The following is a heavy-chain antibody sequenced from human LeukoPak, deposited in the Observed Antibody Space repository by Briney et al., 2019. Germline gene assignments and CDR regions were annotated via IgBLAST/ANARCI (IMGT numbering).Heavy chain of an antibody. V-gene: IGHV3-7*01. CDR1: GFTFSSYS. J-gene: IGHJ5*02. CDR2: IKQDGSEK. D-gene: IGHD3-10*01. CDR3: ARDQFGFYGSGSLWFDP. Sequence: PGGSLRLSCAASGFTFSSYSMNWVRQAPGKGLEWVANIKQDGSEKYYVDSVKGRFTISRDNAKNSLYLQMNSLRAEDTAVYYCARDQFGFYGSGSLWFDPWGQGTLVTVSS.